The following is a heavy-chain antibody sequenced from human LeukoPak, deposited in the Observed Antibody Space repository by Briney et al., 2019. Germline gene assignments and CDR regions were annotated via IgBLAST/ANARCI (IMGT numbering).Heavy chain of an antibody. CDR1: GFTFSSYT. J-gene: IGHJ3*02. D-gene: IGHD7-27*01. V-gene: IGHV3-21*01. CDR2: ISSSSSYI. Sequence: TGGSLKLSCAASGFTFSSYTMNWVRQAPGKGLEWVSSISSSSSYIYYADSLKGRFTISRDNAKNSLYLQMNSLRAVDTAVYYCARELGAFDIWGQGTMVTVS. CDR3: ARELGAFDI.